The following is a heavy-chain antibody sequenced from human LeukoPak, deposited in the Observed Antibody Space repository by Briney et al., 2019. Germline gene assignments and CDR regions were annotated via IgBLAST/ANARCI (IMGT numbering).Heavy chain of an antibody. J-gene: IGHJ5*02. CDR1: GYTFTSYA. CDR3: ARDFSPTRITIFGVVSWFDP. V-gene: IGHV1-3*01. CDR2: INAGNGNT. D-gene: IGHD3-3*01. Sequence: GASVKVSCKASGYTFTSYAMHWVRQAPGQRLEWMGWINAGNGNTKYSQKFQGRVTITRDTSASTAYMELRSLRSEDTAVYYCARDFSPTRITIFGVVSWFDPWGHGTLVTVSS.